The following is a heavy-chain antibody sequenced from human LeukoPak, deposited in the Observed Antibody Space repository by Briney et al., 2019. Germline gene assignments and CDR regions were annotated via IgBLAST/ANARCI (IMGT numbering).Heavy chain of an antibody. CDR2: IKQDGSEK. D-gene: IGHD1-26*01. J-gene: IGHJ4*02. V-gene: IGHV3-7*01. CDR3: ARDGEWELPLDY. CDR1: GFTFSSYW. Sequence: GGSLRLSCAASGFTFSSYWMRWVRQAPGKGLQWVANIKQDGSEKSYVDSVKGRFPISRDNAKNTLYLQMNSLRAEDTAVYYCARDGEWELPLDYGGQGTLVTVSS.